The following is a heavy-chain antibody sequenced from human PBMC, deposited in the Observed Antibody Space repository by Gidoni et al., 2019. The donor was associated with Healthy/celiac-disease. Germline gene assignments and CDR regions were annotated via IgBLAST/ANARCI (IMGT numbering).Heavy chain of an antibody. J-gene: IGHJ4*02. Sequence: QVQLVQSGAEVKKPGASVKVSCKESGYTFTGYYMHWVRQAPGQGLEWMGRFNPNSGGTNYAQKFQGRVTMTRDTSISTAYMELSRLRSDDTAVYYCARDLLILEGNDYWGQGTLVTVSS. CDR3: ARDLLILEGNDY. CDR2: FNPNSGGT. D-gene: IGHD3-16*01. V-gene: IGHV1-2*06. CDR1: GYTFTGYY.